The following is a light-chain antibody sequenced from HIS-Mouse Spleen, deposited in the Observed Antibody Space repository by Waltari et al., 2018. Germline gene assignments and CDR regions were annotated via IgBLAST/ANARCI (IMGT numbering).Light chain of an antibody. CDR1: ALPKKY. Sequence: SYELTQPPSVSVSPGQPARITCSGDALPKKYAYWYQQNSGQAPVLVIYEDSKRPSGIPERFSGSSSGTMATLTISGAQVEDEADYYCYSTDSSGNHRVFGGGTKLTVL. CDR2: EDS. CDR3: YSTDSSGNHRV. V-gene: IGLV3-10*01. J-gene: IGLJ2*01.